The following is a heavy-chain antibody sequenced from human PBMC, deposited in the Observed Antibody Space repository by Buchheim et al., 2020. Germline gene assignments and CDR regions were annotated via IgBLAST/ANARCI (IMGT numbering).Heavy chain of an antibody. CDR2: INHNGNT. D-gene: IGHD2-2*01. V-gene: IGHV4-34*01. CDR3: ARGATLEITSCHDY. J-gene: IGHJ4*02. Sequence: QVQLQQWGAGLLKPSETLSLTCAVYGDSFSGFYWSWIRQPPGKGLEWIGEINHNGNTNYNPSLESRVTMSVDTSKNQFSLKLSSVTAADTAVYFCARGATLEITSCHDYWGQGTL. CDR1: GDSFSGFY.